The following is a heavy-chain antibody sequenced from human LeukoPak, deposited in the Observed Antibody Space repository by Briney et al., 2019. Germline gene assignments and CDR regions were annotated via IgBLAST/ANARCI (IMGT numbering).Heavy chain of an antibody. CDR3: VRDIEL. V-gene: IGHV4-4*07. Sequence: SETLSLTCTVSGGSISSYYWSWIRQPAGKGLEWIGRIYSSGSTNYNPSLQSRVTISLGTSKDQFSLKMSSVTAADTAVYYCVRDIELWGQGTLVTVSS. J-gene: IGHJ4*02. D-gene: IGHD1-26*01. CDR1: GGSISSYY. CDR2: IYSSGST.